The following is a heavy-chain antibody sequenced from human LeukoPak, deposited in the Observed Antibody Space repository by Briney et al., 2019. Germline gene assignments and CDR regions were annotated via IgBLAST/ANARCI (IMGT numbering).Heavy chain of an antibody. CDR3: AKNRNEDGYPDY. CDR1: GFTFSSYW. J-gene: IGHJ4*02. D-gene: IGHD5-24*01. CDR2: IRYDGSNK. Sequence: TGGSLRLSCVASGFTFSSYWMHWVRQAPGKGLEWVAFIRYDGSNKYYADSVKGRFTISRDNSKNTLYLQMNSLRAEDTAVYYCAKNRNEDGYPDYWGQGTLVTVSS. V-gene: IGHV3-30*02.